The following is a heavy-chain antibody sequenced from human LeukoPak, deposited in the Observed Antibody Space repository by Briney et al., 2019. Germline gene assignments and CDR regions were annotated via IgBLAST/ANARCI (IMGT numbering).Heavy chain of an antibody. CDR2: IYHTGST. J-gene: IGHJ4*02. CDR1: GGSVSDYY. D-gene: IGHD3-22*01. V-gene: IGHV4-59*02. CDR3: ARAPLYYYDSSGYPLDYFDY. Sequence: PSETLSLTCTISGGSVSDYYWSWIRQSPGKGLEWIGYIYHTGSTSYSPSLKSRVTISADTSQNQFSLKLSSVTAADTAVYYCARAPLYYYDSSGYPLDYFDYWGQGTLVTVSS.